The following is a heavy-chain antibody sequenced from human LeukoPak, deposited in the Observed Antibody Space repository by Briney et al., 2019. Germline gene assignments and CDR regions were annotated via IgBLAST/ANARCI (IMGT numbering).Heavy chain of an antibody. CDR3: ARTYYDFWRGYPGGAFDI. V-gene: IGHV1-8*03. J-gene: IGHJ3*02. CDR1: GYTFTSYD. CDR2: MNPNSGNT. D-gene: IGHD3-3*01. Sequence: ASAKVSCKASGYTFTSYDINWVRQATGQGLEWMGWMNPNSGNTGYAQKFQGRVTITRNTSISTAYMELSSLRSEDTAVYYCARTYYDFWRGYPGGAFDIWGQGTMVTVSS.